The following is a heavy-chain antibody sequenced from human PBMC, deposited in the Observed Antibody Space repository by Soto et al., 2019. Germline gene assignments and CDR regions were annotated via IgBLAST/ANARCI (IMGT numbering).Heavy chain of an antibody. D-gene: IGHD6-13*01. CDR1: GFTFDNYA. CDR2: ISWNSGTK. V-gene: IGHV3-9*01. CDR3: AKDTRPSLHTSRWFDH. J-gene: IGHJ5*02. Sequence: PGGSLRLSCVVSGFTFDNYAIHWVRHAPWKGLEWVSGISWNSGTKEYADSVKGRFTISRDNAKNSLHLQMSTLGAEDSAFYYCAKDTRPSLHTSRWFDHLGQRALVTVSS.